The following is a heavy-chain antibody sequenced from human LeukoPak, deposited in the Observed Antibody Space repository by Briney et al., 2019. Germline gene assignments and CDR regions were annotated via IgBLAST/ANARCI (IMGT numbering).Heavy chain of an antibody. D-gene: IGHD3-3*01. CDR1: GFTFSSYS. CDR3: ARGAPLRFLEWLYFDY. V-gene: IGHV3-21*01. CDR2: ISSSSSYI. J-gene: IGHJ4*02. Sequence: PGGSLRLSCAASGFTFSSYSMNWVRQAPGKGLEWVSSISSSSSYIYYADSVKGRFTISRDNAKNSLYLQMNSQRAEDTAVYYCARGAPLRFLEWLYFDYWGQGTLVTVSS.